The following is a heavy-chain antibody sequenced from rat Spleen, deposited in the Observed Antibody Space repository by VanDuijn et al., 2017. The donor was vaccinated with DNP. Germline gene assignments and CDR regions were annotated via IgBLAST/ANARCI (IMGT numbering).Heavy chain of an antibody. CDR1: GFTFSDYN. V-gene: IGHV5-7*01. D-gene: IGHD1-10*01. Sequence: EVQLVESGGGLVQPGRSLKLSCAASGFTFSDYNMAWVRQAPKKGLEWVATISYDGSSTYYRDSVKGRFTISRDNAKSTLYLQMDSLRSEDTATYYCARPVTSTGDYWGQGVMVTVSS. CDR3: ARPVTSTGDY. J-gene: IGHJ2*01. CDR2: ISYDGSST.